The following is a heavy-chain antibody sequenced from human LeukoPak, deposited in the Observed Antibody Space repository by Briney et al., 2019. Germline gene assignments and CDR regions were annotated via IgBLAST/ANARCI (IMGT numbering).Heavy chain of an antibody. Sequence: PSETLSLTCTVSGGSISSGGYYWSWIRQHPGKGLEWIGYIYYSGSTYYNPSLKSRVTISVDTSKNQFSLKLSSVTAADTAVYYCARDSFHQTPDLWGRGTLVTVPS. J-gene: IGHJ2*01. D-gene: IGHD2/OR15-2a*01. CDR2: IYYSGST. CDR1: GGSISSGGYY. CDR3: ARDSFHQTPDL. V-gene: IGHV4-31*03.